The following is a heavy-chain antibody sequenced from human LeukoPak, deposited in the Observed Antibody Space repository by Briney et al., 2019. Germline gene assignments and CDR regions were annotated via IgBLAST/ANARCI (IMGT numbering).Heavy chain of an antibody. V-gene: IGHV1-8*03. CDR2: MNPKSGNT. CDR3: ASSRTVTTTTSFDY. D-gene: IGHD4-17*01. Sequence: ASVKVSCKASGYTFTSYDINWVRQATGQGLEWMGWMNPKSGNTGYAQRFQGRVTTTRNTSISTAYMEVSSLRSEDTAVYYCASSRTVTTTTSFDYWGQGTLVTVSS. J-gene: IGHJ4*02. CDR1: GYTFTSYD.